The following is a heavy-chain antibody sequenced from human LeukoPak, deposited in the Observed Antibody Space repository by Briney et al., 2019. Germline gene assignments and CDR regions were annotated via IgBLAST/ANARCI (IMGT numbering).Heavy chain of an antibody. CDR3: TAGTGRSDFDY. D-gene: IGHD3/OR15-3a*01. CDR2: IKRKGDDGTI. J-gene: IGHJ4*02. V-gene: IGHV3-15*01. CDR1: GLSFSNAW. Sequence: GGSLRLSCAASGLSFSNAWMSWVRQAPGKGLEWVGRIKRKGDDGTIDYAAPVKGRLTISRDDSRNTLYLQMNSLKSEDTAVYYCTAGTGRSDFDYWGQGTLVTVSS.